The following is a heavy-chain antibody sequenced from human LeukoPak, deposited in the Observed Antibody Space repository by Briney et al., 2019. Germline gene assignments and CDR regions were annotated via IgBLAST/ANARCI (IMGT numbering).Heavy chain of an antibody. J-gene: IGHJ4*02. Sequence: GGSLRLSCAASGFTFSNYGMSWVRQAPGKGLEWVAGISDSGGRTNYADSVKGRFTISRDNPKNTIYLQMNSLRAEDTAVYFCAKRGVVIRVILVGFHKEAYYFDSWGQGALVTVSS. CDR1: GFTFSNYG. CDR3: AKRGVVIRVILVGFHKEAYYFDS. D-gene: IGHD3-22*01. CDR2: ISDSGGRT. V-gene: IGHV3-23*01.